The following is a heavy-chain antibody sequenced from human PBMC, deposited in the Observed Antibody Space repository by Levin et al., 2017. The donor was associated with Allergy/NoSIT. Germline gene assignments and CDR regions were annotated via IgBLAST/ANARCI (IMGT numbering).Heavy chain of an antibody. CDR1: GAPLSSYS. CDR3: ASLRPGNYYYYGFDV. V-gene: IGHV4-59*01. Sequence: ESLKISCNVSGAPLSSYSWTWIRQLPGRRLEWIGYIYNSGTTNYNSALVGRLTLSLDTPKNQISLNLRSVPTADTAIYYCASLRPGNYYYYGFDVWGQGATVTVSS. D-gene: IGHD4-17*01. CDR2: IYNSGTT. J-gene: IGHJ6*02.